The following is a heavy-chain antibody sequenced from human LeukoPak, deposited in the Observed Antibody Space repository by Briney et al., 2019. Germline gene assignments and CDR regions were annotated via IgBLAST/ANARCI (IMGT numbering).Heavy chain of an antibody. CDR2: IYYSGST. Sequence: YYWSWIRQPPGKGLEWIGYIYYSGSTNYNPSLKSRVTISVDTSKNQFSLKLSSVTAADTAVYYCARSTRYYFDYWGQGTLVTVSS. D-gene: IGHD2-2*01. V-gene: IGHV4-59*01. CDR1: YY. J-gene: IGHJ4*02. CDR3: ARSTRYYFDY.